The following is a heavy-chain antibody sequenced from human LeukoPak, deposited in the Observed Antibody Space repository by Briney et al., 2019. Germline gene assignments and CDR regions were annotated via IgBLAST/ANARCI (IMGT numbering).Heavy chain of an antibody. CDR1: GGSISSGSYY. Sequence: SETLSLTCTVSGGSISSGSYYWSWIRQPAGKGLEWIGRIYTSGSTNYNPSLKSRVTISYTSKNQFSLKLSSVTAADTAVYYCARDSYYYGSGSYYLDYWGQGTLVTVSS. CDR2: IYTSGST. V-gene: IGHV4-61*02. J-gene: IGHJ4*02. CDR3: ARDSYYYGSGSYYLDY. D-gene: IGHD3-10*01.